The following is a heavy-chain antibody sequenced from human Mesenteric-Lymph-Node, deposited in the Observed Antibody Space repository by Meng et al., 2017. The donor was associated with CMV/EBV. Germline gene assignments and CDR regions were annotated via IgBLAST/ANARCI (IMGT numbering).Heavy chain of an antibody. V-gene: IGHV3-48*03. CDR3: ARADWGSGGSFNI. CDR2: ISSIGTTT. D-gene: IGHD7-27*01. Sequence: GESLKISCAASGFSFGSYEMNWVRQPPGKGLEWVSHISSIGTTTNYADSVKGRFTISRDNAKNSLYLQMNSLRAEDTAVYFCARADWGSGGSFNIWGRGTMVTVSS. J-gene: IGHJ3*02. CDR1: GFSFGSYE.